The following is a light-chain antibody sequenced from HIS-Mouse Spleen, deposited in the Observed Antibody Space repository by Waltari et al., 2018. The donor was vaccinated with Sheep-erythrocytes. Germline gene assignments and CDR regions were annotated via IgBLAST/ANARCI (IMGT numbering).Light chain of an antibody. CDR3: SSYTSSSTSWV. J-gene: IGLJ3*02. CDR2: DVS. CDR1: SRDVGGYNY. Sequence: QSALTQPASVSGSPGQSITIPCTGPSRDVGGYNYVSWYQQHPGKAPKLMIYDVSNWPSGVSNRFSGSKSGNTASLTISGLQAEDEADYYCSSYTSSSTSWVFGGGTKLTVL. V-gene: IGLV2-14*03.